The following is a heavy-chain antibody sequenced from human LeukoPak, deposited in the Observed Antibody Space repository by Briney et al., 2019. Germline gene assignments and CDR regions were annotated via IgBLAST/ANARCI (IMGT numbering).Heavy chain of an antibody. CDR2: ISYDGSNK. CDR1: GFTFSSYA. Sequence: PGRSLRLSCAASGFTFSSYAMHWVRQAPGKGLEWVAAISYDGSNKYYADSVKGRFTIFRDNSKNTLYLQMNSLRAEDTAVYYCARPNAREQSSYSYGPYFDYWGQGTLVTVSS. J-gene: IGHJ4*02. D-gene: IGHD5-18*01. V-gene: IGHV3-30*04. CDR3: ARPNAREQSSYSYGPYFDY.